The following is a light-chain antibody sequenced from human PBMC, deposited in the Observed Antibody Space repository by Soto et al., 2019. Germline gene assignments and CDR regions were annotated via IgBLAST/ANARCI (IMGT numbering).Light chain of an antibody. CDR2: AAS. CDR1: QTINSY. V-gene: IGKV1-39*01. CDR3: QQSYSRDYT. Sequence: DIQMTQSPSSLSASVGDRVTITCRASQTINSYLNWYQQKPGKAPKLLIYAASTLQSGVPSRFSGSGSGTDFTLTISSLQPEDFANYYCQQSYSRDYTFGQGTKLEIK. J-gene: IGKJ2*01.